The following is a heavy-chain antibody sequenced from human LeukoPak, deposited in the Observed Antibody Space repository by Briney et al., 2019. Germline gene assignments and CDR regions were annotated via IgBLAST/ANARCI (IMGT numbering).Heavy chain of an antibody. Sequence: GGSLRLSCAASGFTFSSYAMSWVRQAPGKGLEWVSAISGSGGSTYYADSVKGRFTISRDNSKNTLYLQMNSLRAEDTAVYYCAKLMTTVTNSRFNAFDIWGQGTMVTVSS. J-gene: IGHJ3*02. V-gene: IGHV3-23*01. CDR2: ISGSGGST. CDR3: AKLMTTVTNSRFNAFDI. D-gene: IGHD4-17*01. CDR1: GFTFSSYA.